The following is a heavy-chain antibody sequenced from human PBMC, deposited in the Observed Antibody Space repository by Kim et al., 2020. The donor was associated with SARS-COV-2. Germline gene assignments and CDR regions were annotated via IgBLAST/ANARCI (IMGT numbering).Heavy chain of an antibody. V-gene: IGHV3-7*01. CDR2: IKQDGSEK. CDR1: GFTFSSYW. D-gene: IGHD2-15*01. J-gene: IGHJ6*02. CDR3: ARDDEVAATPWSEGVGYYYGMDV. Sequence: GGSLRLSCAASGFTFSSYWMSWVRQAPGKGLEWVANIKQDGSEKYYVDSVKGRFTISRDNAKNSLYLQMNSLRAEDTAVYYCARDDEVAATPWSEGVGYYYGMDVWGQGTTVTVSS.